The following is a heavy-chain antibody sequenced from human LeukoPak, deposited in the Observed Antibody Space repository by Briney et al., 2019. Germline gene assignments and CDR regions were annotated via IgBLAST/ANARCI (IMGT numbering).Heavy chain of an antibody. CDR3: ARVPRSYYYYYYMDV. CDR2: VYYSGSS. Sequence: PSETLSLTCTVSGGSISSYYWSWIRQPPGKGLEWLGYVYYSGSSNYNPSLKSRVTMSADTSKNQFSLKLSSATAADTAVYYCARVPRSYYYYYYMDVWGKGTTVTVSS. CDR1: GGSISSYY. J-gene: IGHJ6*03. V-gene: IGHV4-59*01.